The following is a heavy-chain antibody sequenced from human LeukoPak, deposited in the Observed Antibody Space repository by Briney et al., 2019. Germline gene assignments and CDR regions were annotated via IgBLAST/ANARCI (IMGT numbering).Heavy chain of an antibody. D-gene: IGHD2-2*01. J-gene: IGHJ4*02. CDR1: GGTFRNYP. V-gene: IGHV1-69*13. Sequence: RAASVKVSCKASGGTFRNYPISWVRQAPGQGLEWMGGILPIFRMTNYAEKFQGRVTITADESTTTAYLELNSLRSEDTAVYYCAICSSTWSGDRPDSWGQGSLVPVSS. CDR2: ILPIFRMT. CDR3: AICSSTWSGDRPDS.